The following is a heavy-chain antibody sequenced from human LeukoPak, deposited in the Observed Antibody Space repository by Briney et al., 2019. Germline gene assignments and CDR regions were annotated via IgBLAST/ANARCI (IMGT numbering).Heavy chain of an antibody. Sequence: SETLSLTCAVYGGSFSGYYWSWIRQPPGKGPEWIGEINHSGSTNYNPSLKSRVTISVDTSKNQFSLKLSSVTAADTAVYYCARVGDFRRSRFDPWGQGTLVTVSS. CDR2: INHSGST. D-gene: IGHD2-21*02. V-gene: IGHV4-34*01. CDR3: ARVGDFRRSRFDP. J-gene: IGHJ5*02. CDR1: GGSFSGYY.